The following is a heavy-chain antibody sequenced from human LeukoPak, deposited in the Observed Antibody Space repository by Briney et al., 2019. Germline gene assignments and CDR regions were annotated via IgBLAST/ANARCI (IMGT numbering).Heavy chain of an antibody. D-gene: IGHD2-2*01. J-gene: IGHJ5*02. Sequence: RASVKVSCKASGYTLTSYGISWVRQAPGQGLEWMGWISAYNGNTNYAQKLQGRVTMTTDTSTSTAYMELRSLRSDDTAVYYCARDLVGCSSTSCRNWFDPWGQGTLVTVSS. CDR1: GYTLTSYG. V-gene: IGHV1-18*01. CDR3: ARDLVGCSSTSCRNWFDP. CDR2: ISAYNGNT.